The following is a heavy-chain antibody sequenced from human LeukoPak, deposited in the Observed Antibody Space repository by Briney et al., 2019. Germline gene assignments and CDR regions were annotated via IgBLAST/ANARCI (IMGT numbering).Heavy chain of an antibody. Sequence: ASVKVSCKASGYTFTSYGISWVRQAPGQGLEWMGWISAYNGNTNYAQKLQGRVTMTRNTSISTAYMELSSLRSEDTAVYYCARVLPSAGDAFDIWGQGTMVTVSS. CDR2: ISAYNGNT. J-gene: IGHJ3*02. CDR1: GYTFTSYG. CDR3: ARVLPSAGDAFDI. D-gene: IGHD2-15*01. V-gene: IGHV1-18*01.